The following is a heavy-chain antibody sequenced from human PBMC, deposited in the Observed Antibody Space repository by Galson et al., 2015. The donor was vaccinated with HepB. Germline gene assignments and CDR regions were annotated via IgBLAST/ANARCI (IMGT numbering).Heavy chain of an antibody. J-gene: IGHJ4*02. V-gene: IGHV3-49*03. Sequence: SLRLSCAASGFTFGDYAMSWFRQVPGKGLEWVGFIRSKTYGGTTEHAADVKGRFTVSRDDSKRIAYLQMSCLRTGDAAVYYCAREEDGSGTGCHSVWGQGTLVTVSS. CDR3: AREEDGSGTGCHSV. D-gene: IGHD3-22*01. CDR1: GFTFGDYA. CDR2: IRSKTYGGTT.